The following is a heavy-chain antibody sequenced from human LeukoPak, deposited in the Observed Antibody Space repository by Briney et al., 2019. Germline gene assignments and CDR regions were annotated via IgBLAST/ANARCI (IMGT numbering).Heavy chain of an antibody. Sequence: PSETLSLTCTVSGGSISNYYWSWIRQPPGKGLEWIGYIYYSGSTNYNPSLKSRVTISVDTSKNQFSLKLSSVTAADTAVYYCARSYSSSWSYYYYYYMDVWGKGTTVTVSS. CDR3: ARSYSSSWSYYYYYYMDV. J-gene: IGHJ6*03. D-gene: IGHD6-13*01. CDR1: GGSISNYY. CDR2: IYYSGST. V-gene: IGHV4-59*01.